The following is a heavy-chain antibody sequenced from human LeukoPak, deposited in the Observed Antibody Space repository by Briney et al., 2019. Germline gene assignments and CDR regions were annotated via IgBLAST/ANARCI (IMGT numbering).Heavy chain of an antibody. CDR2: ISGSGGST. Sequence: GGPLRLSCAASGFTFSSYAMSWVRQAPGKGLEWVSAISGSGGSTYYADSVKGRFTISRDNSKNTLYLQMNSLRAEDTAVYYCAKGVSAGIAADGFDPWGQGTLVTVSS. CDR1: GFTFSSYA. D-gene: IGHD6-13*01. CDR3: AKGVSAGIAADGFDP. J-gene: IGHJ5*02. V-gene: IGHV3-23*01.